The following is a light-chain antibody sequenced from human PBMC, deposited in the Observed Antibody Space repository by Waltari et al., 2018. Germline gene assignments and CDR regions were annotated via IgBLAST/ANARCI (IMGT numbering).Light chain of an antibody. CDR3: QQSYSTPYT. Sequence: DIQMTQSPSSLSASVGDRAIITCRASQSISSYLNWYQQKPGKAPKFLIYDASSLQSGVPSRFSGSGSGTDFTLTISSLQPEDFATYYCQQSYSTPYTFGQGTKLEIK. J-gene: IGKJ2*01. CDR2: DAS. V-gene: IGKV1-39*01. CDR1: QSISSY.